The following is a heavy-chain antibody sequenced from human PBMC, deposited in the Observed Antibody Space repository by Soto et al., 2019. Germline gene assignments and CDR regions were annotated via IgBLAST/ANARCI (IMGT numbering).Heavy chain of an antibody. D-gene: IGHD6-6*01. CDR1: GYTFTSYG. CDR2: ISAYNGNT. Sequence: ASVKVSCKASGYTFTSYGISWVRQAPGQGLEWMGWISAYNGNTNYAQKLQGRVTMTTDTSTSTAYMELRSLRSDDTAVYYCARDKKAARPPYYYYYGMDVWGQGTTVTVSS. V-gene: IGHV1-18*04. CDR3: ARDKKAARPPYYYYYGMDV. J-gene: IGHJ6*02.